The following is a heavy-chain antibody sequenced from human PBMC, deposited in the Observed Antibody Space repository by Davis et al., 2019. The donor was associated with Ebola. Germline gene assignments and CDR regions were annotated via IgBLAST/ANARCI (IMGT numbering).Heavy chain of an antibody. CDR3: ARGAKDGVVVPSGMVLTNYNYYYMDV. CDR2: ISYSGHA. V-gene: IGHV4-59*02. CDR1: GVSVSRWHY. J-gene: IGHJ6*03. Sequence: MPSETLSLTCTVSGVSVSRWHYCSSTRQPPGTGLEWIGSISYSGHANYNPPLKSRFTISLDTSNNQFSLKLTSVIAADTAVYYCARGAKDGVVVPSGMVLTNYNYYYMDVWGKGTAVTVS. D-gene: IGHD4/OR15-4a*01.